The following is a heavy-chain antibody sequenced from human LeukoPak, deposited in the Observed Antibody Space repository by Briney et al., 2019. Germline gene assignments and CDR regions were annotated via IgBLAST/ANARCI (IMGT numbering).Heavy chain of an antibody. J-gene: IGHJ6*03. V-gene: IGHV4-30-2*01. CDR1: GGSISSGGYY. CDR2: IYHSGST. Sequence: PSQTLSLTCTVSGGSISSGGYYWSWIRQPPGKGLEWIGYIYHSGSTYYNPSLKSRVTISVDRSKNQFSLKLSSVTAADTAVYYCASAGSETGYYYYYMDVWGKGTTVTVSS. CDR3: ASAGSETGYYYYYMDV. D-gene: IGHD1-14*01.